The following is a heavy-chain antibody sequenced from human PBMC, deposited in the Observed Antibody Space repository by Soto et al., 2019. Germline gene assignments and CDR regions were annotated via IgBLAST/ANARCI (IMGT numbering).Heavy chain of an antibody. CDR1: GFTLSSYE. J-gene: IGHJ5*02. Sequence: GGSQRLSCPASGFTLSSYEMNWVRQAPGKGLEWVSYISSSGSTIYYADYVKGRFTISRDNAKNSLYLQRNSLRAEDKAVYYCARSSWYRTKWFDPWGQGTLVTVSS. CDR3: ARSSWYRTKWFDP. V-gene: IGHV3-48*03. CDR2: ISSSGSTI. D-gene: IGHD6-13*01.